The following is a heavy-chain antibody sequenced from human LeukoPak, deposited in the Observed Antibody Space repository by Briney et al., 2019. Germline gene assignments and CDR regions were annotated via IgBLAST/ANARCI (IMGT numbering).Heavy chain of an antibody. J-gene: IGHJ4*02. Sequence: PGRSLRLSCAASGFTFSSYGMHWVRQAPGRGLEWVAVISYDGSNKYYADSVKGRFTISRDNSKNTLYLQMNSLRAEDTAVYYCAKDEKARSYRYTDPFDYWGQGTLVTVSS. CDR1: GFTFSSYG. CDR3: AKDEKARSYRYTDPFDY. CDR2: ISYDGSNK. V-gene: IGHV3-30*18. D-gene: IGHD1-26*01.